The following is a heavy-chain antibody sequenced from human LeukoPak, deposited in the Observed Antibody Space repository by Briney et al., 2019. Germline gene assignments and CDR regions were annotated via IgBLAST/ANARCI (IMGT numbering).Heavy chain of an antibody. V-gene: IGHV1-46*01. D-gene: IGHD3-22*01. Sequence: ASVKVSCKASGYXFTSYYMHWVRQAPGQGLEWMGAINPSGGSTSYAQEFQGRGTMTGDTSTSTVYMELSSLRSEDTAVYYCARDRYYYDSSGYIRGISFDYWGQGTLVTVSS. J-gene: IGHJ4*02. CDR2: INPSGGST. CDR1: GYXFTSYY. CDR3: ARDRYYYDSSGYIRGISFDY.